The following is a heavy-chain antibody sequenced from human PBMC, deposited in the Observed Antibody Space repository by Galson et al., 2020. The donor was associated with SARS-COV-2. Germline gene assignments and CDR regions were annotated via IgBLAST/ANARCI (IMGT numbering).Heavy chain of an antibody. J-gene: IGHJ6*02. V-gene: IGHV3-15*01. D-gene: IGHD2-15*01. CDR2: IKSKTDGGTT. Sequence: GGSLRLSCAASGFTFSNAWMSWVRQAPGKGLEWVGRIKSKTDGGTTDYAAPVKGRFTISRDDSKNTLYLQMNSLKTEDTAVYYCTTCSGGSCYLQNYYYYGMDVWGQGTTVTVSS. CDR1: GFTFSNAW. CDR3: TTCSGGSCYLQNYYYYGMDV.